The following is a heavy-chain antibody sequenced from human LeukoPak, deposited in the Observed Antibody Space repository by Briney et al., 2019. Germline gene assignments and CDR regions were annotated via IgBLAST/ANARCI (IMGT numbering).Heavy chain of an antibody. D-gene: IGHD2-15*01. CDR3: AAGYCSGGSCYGGDY. CDR1: GDTISSYD. V-gene: IGHV1-69*13. J-gene: IGHJ4*02. Sequence: ASVKVSCKASGDTISSYDISWVRQAPGQGLEWMGGIIPIFGTANYAQKFQGRVTITADESTSTAYMELGSLRSEDTAVYYCAAGYCSGGSCYGGDYWGQGTLVTVSS. CDR2: IIPIFGTA.